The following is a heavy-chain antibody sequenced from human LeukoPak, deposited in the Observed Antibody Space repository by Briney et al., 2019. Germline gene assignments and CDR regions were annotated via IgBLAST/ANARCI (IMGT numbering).Heavy chain of an antibody. CDR1: GYTFTGYY. V-gene: IGHV1-2*04. CDR3: ARALASYYYDSSGYYDY. Sequence: ASVKVSCKASGYTFTGYYMHWVRQAPGQGLEWMGWINPNSGGTNYAQKFQGWVTMTRGTSISTAYMELSRLRSDDTAVYYCARALASYYYDSSGYYDYWGQGTLVTVSS. CDR2: INPNSGGT. D-gene: IGHD3-22*01. J-gene: IGHJ4*02.